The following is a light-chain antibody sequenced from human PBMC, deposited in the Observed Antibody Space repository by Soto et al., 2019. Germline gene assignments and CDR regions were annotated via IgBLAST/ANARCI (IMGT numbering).Light chain of an antibody. J-gene: IGLJ1*01. V-gene: IGLV2-8*01. CDR3: SSYAGSNTLV. Sequence: QSALTQPPSASGSPGQSVTISCTGTSSDIDIYNYVSWYQQHPGKATKLIIYEVNNRPSGVSDRFSGSKSGNTASLTVSGLQTEDEAEYYCSSYAGSNTLVFGTGTKVTVL. CDR2: EVN. CDR1: SSDIDIYNY.